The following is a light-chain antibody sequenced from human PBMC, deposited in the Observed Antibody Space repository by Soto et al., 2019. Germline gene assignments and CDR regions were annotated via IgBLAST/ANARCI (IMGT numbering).Light chain of an antibody. CDR3: SSYISSSTLVI. J-gene: IGLJ2*01. CDR1: SSDVGGYNY. Sequence: QSALTQPASVSGSPGQSITISCSGTSSDVGGYNYVSWYQQHPGKAPKLMISEVSNRPSGISDRFSGSKSGNTASLTISGLQAEDEADYFCSSYISSSTLVIFGGGTKVTVL. CDR2: EVS. V-gene: IGLV2-14*01.